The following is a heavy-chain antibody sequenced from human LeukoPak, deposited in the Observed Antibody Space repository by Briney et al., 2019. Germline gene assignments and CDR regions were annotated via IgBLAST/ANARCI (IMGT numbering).Heavy chain of an antibody. CDR3: ARQESSYDYVWGSYRYYYYYYMDV. Sequence: GGSLRLSCAASGFTFSSYAMHWVRQAPGKGLEWVAVISYDGSNKYYADSVKGRFTTSRDNSKNTLYLQMNSLRAEDTAVYYCARQESSYDYVWGSYRYYYYYYMDVWGKGTTVTVSS. V-gene: IGHV3-30-3*01. J-gene: IGHJ6*03. D-gene: IGHD3-16*02. CDR2: ISYDGSNK. CDR1: GFTFSSYA.